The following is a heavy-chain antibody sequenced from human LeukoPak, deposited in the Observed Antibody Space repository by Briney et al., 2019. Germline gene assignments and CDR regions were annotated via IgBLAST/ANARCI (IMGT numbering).Heavy chain of an antibody. CDR1: GYTFNAYY. CDR3: ARGILGTLFLF. D-gene: IGHD1-26*01. V-gene: IGHV1-2*02. J-gene: IGHJ4*02. CDR2: INPNSGGT. Sequence: ASVKVSCRPSGYTFNAYYIHWVRQAPGQGLEWMGWINPNSGGTNYAQKFQGRVTMTRDTSIRTASMELSRLTSDDTAVYYCARGILGTLFLFWGQGTRVTVSS.